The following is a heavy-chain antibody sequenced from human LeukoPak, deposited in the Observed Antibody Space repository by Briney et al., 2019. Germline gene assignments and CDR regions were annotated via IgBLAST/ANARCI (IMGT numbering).Heavy chain of an antibody. V-gene: IGHV1-69*13. D-gene: IGHD1-26*01. CDR1: GYTFTSYG. CDR3: ARAGYSGNFRGGQYYYMDV. J-gene: IGHJ6*03. Sequence: AASVKVSCKASGYTFTSYGISWVRQAPGQGLEWMGGIIPLFGTADYAQMFQDRVTITADESTTTAYMELTSLISEDTAVYYCARAGYSGNFRGGQYYYMDVWGKGTTVTVSS. CDR2: IIPLFGTA.